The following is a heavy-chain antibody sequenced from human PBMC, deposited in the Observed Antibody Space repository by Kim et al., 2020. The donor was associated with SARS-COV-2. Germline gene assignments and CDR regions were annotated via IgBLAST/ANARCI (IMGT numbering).Heavy chain of an antibody. CDR2: ISGDGGRT. D-gene: IGHD3-10*01. V-gene: IGHV3-23*01. Sequence: GGSLRLSCAASGFTFRTYAMSWVRQAPGKGLERVSAISGDGGRTYYADSVKGRFTISRDNSKNTLYLQMNSLTAEDTAVYYCAKDGVFGRIIITVHYYY. CDR1: GFTFRTYA. J-gene: IGHJ6*01. CDR3: AKDGVFGRIIITVHYYY.